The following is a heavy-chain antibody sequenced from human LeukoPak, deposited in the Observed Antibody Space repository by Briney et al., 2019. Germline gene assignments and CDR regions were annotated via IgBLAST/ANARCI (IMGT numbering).Heavy chain of an antibody. V-gene: IGHV3-23*01. CDR1: GFTFSTYT. D-gene: IGHD3-10*01. J-gene: IGHJ4*02. Sequence: GGSLRLSCAASGFTFSTYTMAWVRQAPGGGLEWVSGTSGDGDYTYYADSVKGRFAISRDNSKSTLYLQMNSLRAEDTAVHYCVKDFGRNLGGPGYWGRGTLVTVSS. CDR2: TSGDGDYT. CDR3: VKDFGRNLGGPGY.